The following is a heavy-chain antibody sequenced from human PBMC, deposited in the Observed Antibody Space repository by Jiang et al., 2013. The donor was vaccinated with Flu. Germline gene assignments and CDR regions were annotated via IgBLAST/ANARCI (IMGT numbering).Heavy chain of an antibody. Sequence: VQLVESGGGVVQAAGSLRISCAASGFSFSYYGMHWVRQAPGRGLEWVASLWHDGSNKYYGDSVKGRFTISRDNSKNTLYLQMNSLRAEDTAVYYCATLRGSTYDTYLMDSWGQGTLVSVSS. CDR3: ATLRGSTYDTYLMDS. CDR1: GFSFSYYG. J-gene: IGHJ4*02. CDR2: LWHDGSNK. D-gene: IGHD4-11*01. V-gene: IGHV3-30*02.